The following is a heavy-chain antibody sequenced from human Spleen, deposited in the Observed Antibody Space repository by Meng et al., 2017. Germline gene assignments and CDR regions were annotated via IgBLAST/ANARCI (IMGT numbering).Heavy chain of an antibody. CDR3: ASRRFLKWLRFGY. J-gene: IGHJ4*02. CDR1: GGSFSGYY. CDR2: INHSGST. D-gene: IGHD3-3*01. V-gene: IGHV4-34*01. Sequence: QVQLQQWGAGRWKPSGPLSLTCAVYGGSFSGYYWSWFRQPPGKGLEWIGEINHSGSTNYNPSLKSRVTISVDTSKNQFSLKLSSVTAADTAVYYCASRRFLKWLRFGYWGQGTLVTVSS.